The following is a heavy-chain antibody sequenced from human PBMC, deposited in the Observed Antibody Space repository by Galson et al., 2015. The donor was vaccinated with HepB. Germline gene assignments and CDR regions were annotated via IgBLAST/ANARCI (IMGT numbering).Heavy chain of an antibody. CDR3: ARSIVVVTAIDY. CDR1: GFTFSSYG. CDR2: ISYDGSNK. D-gene: IGHD2-21*02. Sequence: SLRLSCAASGFTFSSYGMHWVRQAPGKGLEWVAVISYDGSNKYYADSVKGRFTISRDNSKNTLYLQMNSLRAEDTAVYYCARSIVVVTAIDYWGQGTLVTVSS. J-gene: IGHJ4*02. V-gene: IGHV3-30*19.